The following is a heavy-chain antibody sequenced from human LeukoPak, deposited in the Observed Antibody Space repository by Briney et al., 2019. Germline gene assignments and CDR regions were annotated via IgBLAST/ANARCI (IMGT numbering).Heavy chain of an antibody. CDR3: AREREDTAMGY. D-gene: IGHD5-18*01. Sequence: SETLSLTCTVSGGSISSSSYYWGWIRQPPGKGLEWIGSIYYSGSTYYNPSLKSRVTISVDTSKNQFSLKLSSVTAADTAVYYCAREREDTAMGYWGQGTLVTVSS. CDR2: IYYSGST. CDR1: GGSISSSSYY. J-gene: IGHJ4*02. V-gene: IGHV4-39*07.